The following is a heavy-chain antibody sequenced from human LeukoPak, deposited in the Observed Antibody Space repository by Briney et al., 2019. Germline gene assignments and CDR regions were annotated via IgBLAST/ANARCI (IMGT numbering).Heavy chain of an antibody. CDR2: INHSGST. CDR1: GGSFSGYY. CDR3: ARKASGYDYSWFDP. V-gene: IGHV4-34*01. D-gene: IGHD5-12*01. J-gene: IGHJ5*02. Sequence: KPSETLSLTYAVYGGSFSGYYWSWIRQPPGKGLEWIGEINHSGSTNYNPSLKSRVTISVDTSKNQFSLKLSSVTAADTAVYYCARKASGYDYSWFDPWGQGTLVTVSS.